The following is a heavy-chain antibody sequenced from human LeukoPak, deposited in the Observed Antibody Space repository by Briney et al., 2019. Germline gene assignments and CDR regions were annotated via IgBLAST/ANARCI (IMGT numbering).Heavy chain of an antibody. CDR2: IYHSGST. D-gene: IGHD5-24*01. J-gene: IGHJ4*02. V-gene: IGHV4-38-2*02. Sequence: SETLSLTCTVSGYSISSGYYWGWIRQPPGKGLEWIGSIYHSGSTYYNPSLKSRVTISVNTSKNQFSLKVTSVTAADTAVYYCARNDLEMATVKASYFDYWGQGTLVTVSS. CDR1: GYSISSGYY. CDR3: ARNDLEMATVKASYFDY.